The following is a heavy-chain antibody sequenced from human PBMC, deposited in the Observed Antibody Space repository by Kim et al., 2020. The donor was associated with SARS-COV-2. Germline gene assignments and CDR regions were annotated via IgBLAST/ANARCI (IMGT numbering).Heavy chain of an antibody. D-gene: IGHD6-6*01. V-gene: IGHV3-23*01. J-gene: IGHJ2*01. CDR2: ISGSGGDT. CDR3: AGERENPGNSFRYFEL. Sequence: GGSLRLSCAASGFTFSNYMIAWVRQSPVKGLQWVSAISGSGGDTYYIQSVRGRFTISRDNFENTLYLQMDSLGVEDTAMYYCAGERENPGNSFRYFELWG. CDR1: GFTFSNYM.